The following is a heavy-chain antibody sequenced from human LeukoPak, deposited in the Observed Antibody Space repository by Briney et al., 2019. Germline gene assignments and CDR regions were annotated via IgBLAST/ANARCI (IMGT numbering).Heavy chain of an antibody. CDR1: GGSISSVGYC. J-gene: IGHJ5*02. CDR2: MCYAGDT. Sequence: SETLSLTCSVSGGSISSVGYCWGWIRRPPGKGPEWVGTMCYAGDTHYNPSLKGRVTISVDTSKSQFALNLSSVTAADTAVYYCARQRQGSDWLDPWGQGTLVTVSS. CDR3: ARQRQGSDWLDP. V-gene: IGHV4-39*01.